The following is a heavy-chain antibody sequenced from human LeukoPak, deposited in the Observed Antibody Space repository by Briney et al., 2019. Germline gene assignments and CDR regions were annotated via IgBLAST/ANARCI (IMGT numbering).Heavy chain of an antibody. CDR3: AREWLPFDN. CDR1: GFAFSSYW. V-gene: IGHV3-7*04. Sequence: PGGSLRLSCAASGFAFSSYWMSWVRQAPGKGLEWVANIKPDGGEKYYVDSVKGRFTISRDNAKNSLYLQMNSLRAEDTAVYYCAREWLPFDNWGQGTLVTVSS. CDR2: IKPDGGEK. D-gene: IGHD5-12*01. J-gene: IGHJ4*02.